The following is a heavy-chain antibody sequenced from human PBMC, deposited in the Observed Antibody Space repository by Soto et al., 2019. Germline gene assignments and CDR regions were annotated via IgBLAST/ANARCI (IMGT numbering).Heavy chain of an antibody. CDR2: IIPIFGTA. CDR3: AVRIAARPEDYYYYGMDV. Sequence: QVQLVQSGAEVKKPGSSVKVSCKASGGTFSSYAISWVRQAPGQGLEWMGGIIPIFGTANYAQKFQGRVTITADKSTSTAYMELSSLRSEDTAVYYCAVRIAARPEDYYYYGMDVWGQGTTVTVSS. J-gene: IGHJ6*02. CDR1: GGTFSSYA. D-gene: IGHD6-6*01. V-gene: IGHV1-69*06.